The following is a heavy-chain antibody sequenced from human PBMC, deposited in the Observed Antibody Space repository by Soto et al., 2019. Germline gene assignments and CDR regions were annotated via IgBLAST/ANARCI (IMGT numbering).Heavy chain of an antibody. CDR1: GYTFTSYY. D-gene: IGHD6-19*01. J-gene: IGHJ6*02. CDR3: ARGGYSSGWYRENIGYYYYGMDV. CDR2: INPSGGST. V-gene: IGHV1-46*01. Sequence: ASVKVSCKASGYTFTSYYMHWVRQAPGQGREWMGIINPSGGSTSYAQKFQGRVTMTRDTSTSTVYMELSSLRSEDTAVYYCARGGYSSGWYRENIGYYYYGMDVWGQGTTVTVSS.